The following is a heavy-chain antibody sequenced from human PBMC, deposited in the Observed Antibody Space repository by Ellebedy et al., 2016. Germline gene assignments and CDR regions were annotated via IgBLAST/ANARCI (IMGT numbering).Heavy chain of an antibody. CDR1: GFTFSYSW. J-gene: IGHJ4*02. CDR2: INQDGSET. CDR3: SRVLDD. Sequence: GESLKISXSASGFTFSYSWMDWVRQAPGKGLEWVANINQDGSETNYLDSVKGRFTISRDNTRNSVYLQMNSLRREDTAVYYCSRVLDDWGQGTLVTVSS. V-gene: IGHV3-7*01.